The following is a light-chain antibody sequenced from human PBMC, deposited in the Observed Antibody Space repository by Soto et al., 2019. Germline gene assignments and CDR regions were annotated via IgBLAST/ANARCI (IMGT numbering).Light chain of an antibody. J-gene: IGLJ2*01. Sequence: SVLTQPPSVSAAPGQTVTISCSGSSSNIARNYVSWYQQVPGAAPKLLTYDTDKRPSEIPDRFSGSKSGTSATLGITGLQTGDEADYYCATWDSSLSALVFGGGTKVTVL. CDR2: DTD. V-gene: IGLV1-51*01. CDR3: ATWDSSLSALV. CDR1: SSNIARNY.